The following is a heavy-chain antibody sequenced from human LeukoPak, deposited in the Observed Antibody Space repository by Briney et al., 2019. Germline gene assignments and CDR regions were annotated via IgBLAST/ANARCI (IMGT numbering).Heavy chain of an antibody. CDR3: RTDRYGDYGDYIDY. V-gene: IGHV1-2*02. J-gene: IGHJ4*02. CDR2: INPNSGGT. CDR1: GYTFTGYY. D-gene: IGHD4-17*01. Sequence: ASVKVSCKASGYTFTGYYMHWVRQAPGQGLEWMGWINPNSGGTNYAQKFQGRFTMTRDTSISTAYMELSRLRSDDTAVYYCRTDRYGDYGDYIDYWGQGTLVTVSS.